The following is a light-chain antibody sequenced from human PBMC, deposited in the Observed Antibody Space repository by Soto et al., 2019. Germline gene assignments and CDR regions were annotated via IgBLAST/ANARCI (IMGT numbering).Light chain of an antibody. CDR1: SSDVGGYIY. V-gene: IGLV2-14*01. J-gene: IGLJ3*02. Sequence: QSALTQPASVSGYPGQAITISCTGTSSDVGGYIYVSWYQQHPGKAPKLMIFEVSNRPSGVPDRFSGSKSGTSASLAISGLRSEDEADYYCAAWDDSLSAWVFGGGTKVTVL. CDR3: AAWDDSLSAWV. CDR2: EVS.